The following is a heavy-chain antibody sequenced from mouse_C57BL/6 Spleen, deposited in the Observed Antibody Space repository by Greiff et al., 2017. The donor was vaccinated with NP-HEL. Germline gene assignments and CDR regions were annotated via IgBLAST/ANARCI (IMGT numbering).Heavy chain of an antibody. J-gene: IGHJ1*03. Sequence: QVQLKQSGAELMKPGASVKLSCKATGYTFTGYWIEWVKQRPGHGLEWIGEILPGSGSTNYNEKFKGKATFTADTSSNTAYMQLSSLTTEDSAIYYCASGTLYYYGSFPLGYFDVWGTGTTVTVSS. CDR3: ASGTLYYYGSFPLGYFDV. CDR1: GYTFTGYW. CDR2: ILPGSGST. D-gene: IGHD1-1*01. V-gene: IGHV1-9*01.